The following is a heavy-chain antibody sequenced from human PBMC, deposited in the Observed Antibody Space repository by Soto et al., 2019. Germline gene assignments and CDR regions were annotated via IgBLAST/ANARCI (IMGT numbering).Heavy chain of an antibody. CDR2: IIPIFGTA. Sequence: ASVKVSCKASGGTFSSYAISWVRQAPGQGLEWMGGIIPIFGTANYAQKFQGRVTITADESTSTAYMELSSLRSEDTAVYYCARDREQLWQYIHYFDYWGQGTLVTVSS. CDR3: ARDREQLWQYIHYFDY. J-gene: IGHJ4*02. CDR1: GGTFSSYA. V-gene: IGHV1-69*13. D-gene: IGHD5-18*01.